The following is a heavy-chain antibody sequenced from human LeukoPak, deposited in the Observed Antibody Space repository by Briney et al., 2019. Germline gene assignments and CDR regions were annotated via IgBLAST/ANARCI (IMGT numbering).Heavy chain of an antibody. V-gene: IGHV3-15*04. CDR1: GFTFVNAW. D-gene: IGHD2/OR15-2a*01. Sequence: SGGSLRLSCAASGFTFVNAWMTWVRQAPGKGLEWVGRMESNPAGGRVDCAAPVKGRFTISRDDSRSTLYLQLNNLGAEDTAVYYCTTLAFDVHYWGRGTLITVSS. CDR2: MESNPAGGRV. CDR3: TTLAFDVHY. J-gene: IGHJ4*02.